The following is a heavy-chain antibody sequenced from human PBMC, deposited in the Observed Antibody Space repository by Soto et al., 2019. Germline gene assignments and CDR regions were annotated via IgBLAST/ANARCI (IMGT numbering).Heavy chain of an antibody. J-gene: IGHJ3*02. CDR3: AGSGLTAPDAFDM. D-gene: IGHD2-21*02. CDR1: GYSITTYD. Sequence: ASVKVSCKASGYSITTYDINWVRQATGQGLEGMGWMNPNSGNTGYAQKFQGRVTMTRNTSISTAYMELRSLRSEDTAVYYCAGSGLTAPDAFDMWGQGTMVTVSS. V-gene: IGHV1-8*01. CDR2: MNPNSGNT.